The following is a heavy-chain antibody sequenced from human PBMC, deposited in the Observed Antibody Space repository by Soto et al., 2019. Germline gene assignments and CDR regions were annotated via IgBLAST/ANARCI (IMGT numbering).Heavy chain of an antibody. Sequence: GGSLRLSCAAYGFTFRSFTMNWVRQAPGKGLEWVSTISSNSAYIYYTDALRGRFTISRDNAKNSLHLQMNSLRAEDTAVYYCTRDASRDSSARGWFDPWGPGTLVTVSS. D-gene: IGHD6-13*01. CDR3: TRDASRDSSARGWFDP. V-gene: IGHV3-21*01. J-gene: IGHJ5*02. CDR2: ISSNSAYI. CDR1: GFTFRSFT.